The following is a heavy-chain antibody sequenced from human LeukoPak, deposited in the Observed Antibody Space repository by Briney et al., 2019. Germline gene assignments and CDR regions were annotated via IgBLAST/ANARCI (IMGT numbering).Heavy chain of an antibody. CDR2: ISWNSGSI. CDR1: GFTFDDYA. Sequence: PGGSLRLSCAASGFTFDDYAMHWVRQAPGKGLEWVSGISWNSGSIGYADSVKGRFTISRDNAKNSLYLQMNSLRAEDTALYYCAKATRGGYCYYGMDVWGQGTTVTVSS. D-gene: IGHD3-10*01. J-gene: IGHJ6*02. CDR3: AKATRGGYCYYGMDV. V-gene: IGHV3-9*01.